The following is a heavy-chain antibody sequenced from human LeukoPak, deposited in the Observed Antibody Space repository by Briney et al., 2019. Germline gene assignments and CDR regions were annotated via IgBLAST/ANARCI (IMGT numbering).Heavy chain of an antibody. Sequence: SETLSLTCTVSGGSISSSSYYWGWIRQPPGKGLEWIGNIYYSGTTSYNPSLKSRVTISVDTSENQFSLKLSSLTAADTAVYYCVALFGNYYYMDVWGKGTTVTVSS. CDR1: GGSISSSSYY. CDR2: IYYSGTT. CDR3: VALFGNYYYMDV. D-gene: IGHD3-10*01. V-gene: IGHV4-39*01. J-gene: IGHJ6*03.